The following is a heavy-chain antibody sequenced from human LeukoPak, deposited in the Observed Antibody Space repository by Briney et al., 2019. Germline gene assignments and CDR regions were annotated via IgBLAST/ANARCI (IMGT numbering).Heavy chain of an antibody. Sequence: GGSLRLSCTASGFMFGDDAMTWVRQAPGKGLERVGLLRSKALGETIEYAASVRGRFTISRDDSNTIAYLQMNSLETEDTAVYFCARAGIVARIGYAMDVWGQGTTVIVSS. J-gene: IGHJ6*02. CDR1: GFMFGDDA. D-gene: IGHD5-12*01. CDR3: ARAGIVARIGYAMDV. CDR2: LRSKALGETI. V-gene: IGHV3-49*04.